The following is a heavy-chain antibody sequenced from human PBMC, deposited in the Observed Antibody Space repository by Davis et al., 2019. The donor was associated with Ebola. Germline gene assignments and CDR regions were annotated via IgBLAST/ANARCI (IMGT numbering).Heavy chain of an antibody. CDR2: INHSGST. Sequence: SETLSLTCAVYDGSFSGYYWSWIRQPPGKGLEWIGEINHSGSTNYNPSLKSRVTISVDTSKNQFSLKLSSVTAADTAVYYCARGRGSSLFPYYYGMDVWGQGTTVTVSS. V-gene: IGHV4-34*01. CDR1: DGSFSGYY. J-gene: IGHJ6*02. CDR3: ARGRGSSLFPYYYGMDV. D-gene: IGHD6-13*01.